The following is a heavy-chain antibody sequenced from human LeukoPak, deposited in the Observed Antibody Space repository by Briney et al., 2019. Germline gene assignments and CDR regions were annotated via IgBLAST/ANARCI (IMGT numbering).Heavy chain of an antibody. CDR3: ARHVGRYFDWLLYFDY. CDR1: GGSISSRPYC. J-gene: IGHJ4*02. CDR2: FYYSGST. Sequence: SSETLSLTCTVSGGSISSRPYCWGWIRQPPGKGLEWLGSFYYSGSTSYRSSLKSRLSISVDTSKNQISLKLSSVTAADTAVYYCARHVGRYFDWLLYFDYWGQGTLVTVSS. V-gene: IGHV4-39*01. D-gene: IGHD3-9*01.